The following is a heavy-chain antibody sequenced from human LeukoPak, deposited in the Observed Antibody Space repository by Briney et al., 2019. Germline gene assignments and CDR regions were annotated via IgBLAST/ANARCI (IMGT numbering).Heavy chain of an antibody. CDR1: GFTFSSYA. CDR3: AKTRDYYDSSDYYYYFDY. CDR2: ISGSGGST. J-gene: IGHJ4*02. V-gene: IGHV3-23*01. D-gene: IGHD3-22*01. Sequence: GGSLRLSCAASGFTFSSYAMSWVRQAPGKGLEWVSAISGSGGSTFYADSVKGRFTISRDNSKNTLYLQMNSLRAEDTAVYYCAKTRDYYDSSDYYYYFDYWGPGTLVTVSS.